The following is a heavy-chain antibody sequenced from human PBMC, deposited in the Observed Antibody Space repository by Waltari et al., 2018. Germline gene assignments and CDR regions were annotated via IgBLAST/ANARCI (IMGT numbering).Heavy chain of an antibody. Sequence: QVQLQQWGAGLLKPSETLSLTCAVYGGSFSGYYWSWSRQPPGKGLEWIGEINHSGSTNYNPSLKSRVTISVDTSKNQFSLKLSSVTAADTAVYYCARGSPTERGSGWYYFDYWGQGTLVTVSS. CDR1: GGSFSGYY. CDR2: INHSGST. V-gene: IGHV4-34*01. D-gene: IGHD6-19*01. J-gene: IGHJ4*02. CDR3: ARGSPTERGSGWYYFDY.